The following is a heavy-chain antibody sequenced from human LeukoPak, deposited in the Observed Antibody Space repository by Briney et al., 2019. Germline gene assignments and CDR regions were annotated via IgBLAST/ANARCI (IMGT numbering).Heavy chain of an antibody. D-gene: IGHD4/OR15-4a*01. CDR1: GGSISSSSYY. CDR3: AGLTRGYGGKGYYYYMDV. Sequence: PSETLSLTCTVSGGSISSSSYYWGWIRQPPGKGLEWIGSIYYSGSTYYNPSLKSRVTISVDTSKNQFSLKLSSVTAADTAVYYCAGLTRGYGGKGYYYYMDVWGKGTTVTVSS. J-gene: IGHJ6*03. CDR2: IYYSGST. V-gene: IGHV4-39*01.